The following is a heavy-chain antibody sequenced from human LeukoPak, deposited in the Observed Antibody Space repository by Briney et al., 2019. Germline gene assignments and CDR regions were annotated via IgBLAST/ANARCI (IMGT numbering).Heavy chain of an antibody. CDR1: AGSVSSGSDY. Sequence: SETLSLTCTVSAGSVSSGSDYWSWIRQPPGKGLEWIGFIHYSGSTTYSPSLKSRVTISVDKSKNQFSLKLSSVTAADTAVYYCASNVVVVAATLFDYWGQGTLVTVSS. CDR2: IHYSGST. J-gene: IGHJ4*02. V-gene: IGHV4-61*01. CDR3: ASNVVVVAATLFDY. D-gene: IGHD2-15*01.